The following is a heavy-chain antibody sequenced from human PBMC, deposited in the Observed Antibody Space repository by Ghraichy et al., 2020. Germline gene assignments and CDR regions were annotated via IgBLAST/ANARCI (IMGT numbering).Heavy chain of an antibody. CDR1: GFTFSSYA. D-gene: IGHD2-15*01. CDR3: TKAWGYCSSGTCPSYNWFDP. CDR2: ISANGGNT. Sequence: GWSLRLSCAASGFTFSSYAMTWVRQAPGKGLEWVSSISANGGNTYYADSVKGRFTVSRDNAKNTLYLQMNSLRAEDTAIFYCTKAWGYCSSGTCPSYNWFDPWGQGTQVTVSS. J-gene: IGHJ5*02. V-gene: IGHV3-23*01.